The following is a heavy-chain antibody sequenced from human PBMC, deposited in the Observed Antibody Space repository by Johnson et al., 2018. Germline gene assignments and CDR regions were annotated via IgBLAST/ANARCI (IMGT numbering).Heavy chain of an antibody. CDR3: AKVATPQKAVLAEYFQP. J-gene: IGHJ1*01. V-gene: IGHV1-69*09. CDR1: GAPFSSYT. Sequence: VQLVESGAEVKKPGSSVKVSCKASGAPFSSYTITWVRQAPGRGLEWMGRIIPIPGITNYAQNFQGRVTITADKSTSTAYREWSRLRSEDTAVDYCAKVATPQKAVLAEYFQPWGQGTLVTVSS. D-gene: IGHD3-16*01. CDR2: IIPIPGIT.